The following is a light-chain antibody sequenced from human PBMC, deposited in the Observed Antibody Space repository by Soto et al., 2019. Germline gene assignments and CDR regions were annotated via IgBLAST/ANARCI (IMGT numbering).Light chain of an antibody. V-gene: IGKV4-1*01. Sequence: DIVMTQSPDSLAVSLGERATINCKSSQSVLYSSNNKNYLAWYQQKPGQPPKLLIYWASTRESGVPDRFSGSGCGTDFTLTIRSLQAEDVAVYYCQQYYSTPITFGHGTRLEIK. CDR1: QSVLYSSNNKNY. J-gene: IGKJ5*01. CDR2: WAS. CDR3: QQYYSTPIT.